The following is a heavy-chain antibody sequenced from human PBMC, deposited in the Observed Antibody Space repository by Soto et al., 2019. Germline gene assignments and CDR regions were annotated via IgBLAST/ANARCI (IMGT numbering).Heavy chain of an antibody. D-gene: IGHD3-9*01. V-gene: IGHV5-51*01. J-gene: IGHJ6*02. CDR1: GYDFTTYW. CDR3: ARQKNDFLTGSYRYYGMDV. Sequence: PGESLKISCKGSGYDFTTYWIGWVRQMPGKGLEWMGIIYPCDSDTRYSPSFQGQVTISADSSISTAYLQWSSLKASDTAMYYCARQKNDFLTGSYRYYGMDVWGQGTTVTVSS. CDR2: IYPCDSDT.